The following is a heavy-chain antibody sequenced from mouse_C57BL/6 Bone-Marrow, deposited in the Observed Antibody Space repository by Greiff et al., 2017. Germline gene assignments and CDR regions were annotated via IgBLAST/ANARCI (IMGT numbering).Heavy chain of an antibody. V-gene: IGHV1-81*01. J-gene: IGHJ2*01. D-gene: IGHD2-1*01. CDR1: GYNFTSYG. CDR2: IYPRSGNT. CDR3: TRSTAAYYFDC. Sequence: VQLQQSGAELARPGASVKLSCTASGYNFTSYGISWVKQRTGQGLEWIGEIYPRSGNTYDNEKLKGKATMNADKSSSTAYMELRSMTSEDSAVSFCTRSTAAYYFDCWGQGPTLTVSS.